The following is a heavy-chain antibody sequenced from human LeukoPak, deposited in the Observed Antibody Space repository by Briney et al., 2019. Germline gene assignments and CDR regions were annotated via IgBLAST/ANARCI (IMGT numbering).Heavy chain of an antibody. Sequence: GESLKISCAASGFTFSSYAMSWVRQAPGKGLEWVSAISGSGGSTYYADSVKGRFTISRDNSKNTLYLQMNSLRAEDTAVYYCAKDLGRIQTYGMDVWGQGTTVTVSS. V-gene: IGHV3-23*01. CDR3: AKDLGRIQTYGMDV. J-gene: IGHJ6*02. CDR1: GFTFSSYA. CDR2: ISGSGGST.